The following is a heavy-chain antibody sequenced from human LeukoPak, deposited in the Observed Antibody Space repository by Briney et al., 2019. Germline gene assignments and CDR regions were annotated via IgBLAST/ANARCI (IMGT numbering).Heavy chain of an antibody. Sequence: PGGSLRLSCAASGFSFSSYGINWVRQAPGKGLEWVSGISGSGDITYYADSVKGRFTISRDNSRNTLYLQMNSLRAEDTAVYYCARRSKSSAIWYYFDYWGQGTLVTVSS. D-gene: IGHD6-25*01. CDR2: ISGSGDIT. J-gene: IGHJ4*02. V-gene: IGHV3-23*01. CDR1: GFSFSSYG. CDR3: ARRSKSSAIWYYFDY.